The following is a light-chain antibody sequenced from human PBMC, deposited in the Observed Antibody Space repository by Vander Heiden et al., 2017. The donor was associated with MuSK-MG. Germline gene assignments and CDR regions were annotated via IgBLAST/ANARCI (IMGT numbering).Light chain of an antibody. J-gene: IGKJ4*01. Sequence: DIQMTQSPSSRSASLGDRVTITCRASESISTYLNWFQHKSGKALKLLLYAASSLKSAAPSRFSASRSGTDFTLTIGSLQLEDVTTYFCQQTYSTPTSFAGGT. CDR2: AAS. CDR3: QQTYSTPTS. V-gene: IGKV1-39*01. CDR1: ESISTY.